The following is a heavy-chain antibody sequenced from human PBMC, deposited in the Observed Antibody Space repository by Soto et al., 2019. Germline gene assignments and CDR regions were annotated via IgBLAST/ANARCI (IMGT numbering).Heavy chain of an antibody. CDR2: IVDSGDST. D-gene: IGHD3-16*01. J-gene: IGHJ3*01. V-gene: IGHV3-23*01. Sequence: EVQLLESGGGLVQPGGSLRLSCAASGFTFSNYAMSWVRQAPGKGLEWVSAIVDSGDSTYYADPVKGRFAISRDNSKNALYLQMNGLRAEDTAVYYWAKTPVVGAPRGSFDVWGQGTMVTVSS. CDR1: GFTFSNYA. CDR3: AKTPVVGAPRGSFDV.